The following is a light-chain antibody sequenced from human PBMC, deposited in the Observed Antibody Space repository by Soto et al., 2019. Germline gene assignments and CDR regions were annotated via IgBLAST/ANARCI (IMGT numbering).Light chain of an antibody. CDR1: QSVSSNY. V-gene: IGKV3-20*01. CDR2: GAS. CDR3: QQYANSPIT. J-gene: IGKJ5*01. Sequence: IVLTQSPGTLSLSPVERATLSCMAGQSVSSNYLAWYQQKLGQAPRLLIYGASNRATGIPGRFSASGSGTDFTLTITPLEPEDFAVYFCQQYANSPITFGQGTRLEIK.